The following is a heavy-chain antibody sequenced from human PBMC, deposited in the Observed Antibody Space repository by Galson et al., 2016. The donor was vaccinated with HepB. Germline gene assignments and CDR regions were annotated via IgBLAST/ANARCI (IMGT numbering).Heavy chain of an antibody. Sequence: SLRLSCAASRFTFSSYSMNWVRQAPGRGLEWVSYISYSSGTIYYADSVKGRFTISRDNAKNSLYLQMNSLRDEDTAVYYCAGDPGCSTTSCTGNWFDPWGQGTLVTVSS. CDR1: RFTFSSYS. D-gene: IGHD2-2*01. CDR3: AGDPGCSTTSCTGNWFDP. J-gene: IGHJ5*02. CDR2: ISYSSGTI. V-gene: IGHV3-48*02.